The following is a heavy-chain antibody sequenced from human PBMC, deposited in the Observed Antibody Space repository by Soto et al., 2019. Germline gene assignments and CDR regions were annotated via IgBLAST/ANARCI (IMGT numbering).Heavy chain of an antibody. Sequence: SETLSLTCTVSGGSISSGNYYWSWIRQPPGKGLEWIGYIYYSGSTYYNPSLKSRVTISVDTSKNQFSLKLSSVTAADTAVYYCARARGARYFDYWGQGTLVTVSS. CDR3: ARARGARYFDY. CDR1: GGSISSGNYY. V-gene: IGHV4-30-4*01. CDR2: IYYSGST. D-gene: IGHD2-15*01. J-gene: IGHJ4*02.